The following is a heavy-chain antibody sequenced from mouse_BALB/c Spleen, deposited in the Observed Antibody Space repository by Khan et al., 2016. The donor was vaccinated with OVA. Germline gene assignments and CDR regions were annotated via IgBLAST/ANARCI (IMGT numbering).Heavy chain of an antibody. Sequence: QVQLKESGPGLVAPSQSLSITCTVSGFSLSSYGVHWVRQPPGKGLEWLGVIWAGGSTNYNSDLMSRLSISNDNSKSQVFLKMNSLQTDDTAMYYCARYYGNYGWYFDVWGAGTTVTVSS. V-gene: IGHV2-9*02. D-gene: IGHD2-1*01. CDR1: GFSLSSYG. J-gene: IGHJ1*01. CDR2: IWAGGST. CDR3: ARYYGNYGWYFDV.